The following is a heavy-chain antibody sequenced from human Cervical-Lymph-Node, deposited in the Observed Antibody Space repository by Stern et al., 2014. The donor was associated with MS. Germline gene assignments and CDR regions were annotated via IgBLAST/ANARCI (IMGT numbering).Heavy chain of an antibody. V-gene: IGHV3-53*01. Sequence: EVQLVESGGGLIQPGGSLRLSCAASGFTVNSNYMSWVRQAPGKGLESVSVIDSGGSTYYADSVKARFTISRDNSKNTLYLQMNSLRTDDTAVYYCARGWLFDWGQGTLVTVSS. CDR1: GFTVNSNY. D-gene: IGHD3-9*01. CDR2: IDSGGST. J-gene: IGHJ4*02. CDR3: ARGWLFD.